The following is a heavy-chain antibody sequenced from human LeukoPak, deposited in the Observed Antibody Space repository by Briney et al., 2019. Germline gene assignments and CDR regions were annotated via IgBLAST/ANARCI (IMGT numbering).Heavy chain of an antibody. CDR3: ARHSNSSSWYEPPVGTTHTEYFQH. CDR1: GGSISSYY. Sequence: TSETLSLTCTVSGGSISSYYWSWIRQPPGKGLEWIGYIYYSGSTNYNPSLKSRVTISVDTSKNQFSLKLSSVTAADTAVYYCARHSNSSSWYEPPVGTTHTEYFQHWGQGTLVTVSS. D-gene: IGHD6-13*01. J-gene: IGHJ1*01. CDR2: IYYSGST. V-gene: IGHV4-59*08.